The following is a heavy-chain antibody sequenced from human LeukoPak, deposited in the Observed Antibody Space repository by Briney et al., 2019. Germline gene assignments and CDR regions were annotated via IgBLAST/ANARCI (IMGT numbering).Heavy chain of an antibody. V-gene: IGHV4-59*01. CDR2: IYYNGST. CDR3: ARDRRYSHDTGGQFDY. Sequence: PSETLSLTCTVSGRSISSYYWNWIRQPPGKGLEWIGFIYYNGSTNYNPSLKSRVTISVDTSKNRFSLKLSSVTAADTAVYYCARDRRYSHDTGGQFDYWGQGTLVTVSS. CDR1: GRSISSYY. J-gene: IGHJ4*02. D-gene: IGHD2-8*02.